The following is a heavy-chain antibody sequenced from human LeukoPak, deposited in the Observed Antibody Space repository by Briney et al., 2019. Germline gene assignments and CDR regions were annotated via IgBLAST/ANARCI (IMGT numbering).Heavy chain of an antibody. CDR1: GGSISSYY. CDR3: ARKVPDYYMDV. CDR2: IYTSGST. D-gene: IGHD2-2*01. V-gene: IGHV4-4*07. Sequence: SETLSLTCTVSGGSISSYYWSWIRQPAGKGLEWIGLIYTSGSTSYNPSLMSRVTLSVDTSKNQFSLKLSSVTAADTAVYYCARKVPDYYMDVWSKGTTVTVSS. J-gene: IGHJ6*03.